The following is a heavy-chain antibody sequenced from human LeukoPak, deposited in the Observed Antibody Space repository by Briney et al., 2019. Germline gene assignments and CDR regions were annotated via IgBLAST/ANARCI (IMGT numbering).Heavy chain of an antibody. D-gene: IGHD6-13*01. J-gene: IGHJ4*02. CDR2: MNPNSGNT. V-gene: IGHV1-8*03. CDR3: ARTPIAAAGDFDY. CDR1: GYTFTSYD. Sequence: ASVKVSCKASGYTFTSYDINWVRQATGQGLEWMGWMNPNSGNTGYAQKFQGRVTITRSTSISTAYMELSSLRSEDTAVYYCARTPIAAAGDFDYWGQGTLVTVSS.